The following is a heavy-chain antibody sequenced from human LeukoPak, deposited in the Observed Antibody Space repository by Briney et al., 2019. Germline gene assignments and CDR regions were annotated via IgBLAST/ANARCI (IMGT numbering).Heavy chain of an antibody. V-gene: IGHV3-53*01. CDR3: AKVGAGYSSSP. CDR1: GFTVSSSY. J-gene: IGHJ5*02. Sequence: GGSLRLSCAASGFTVSSSYLTWVRQTPGEGLEWLSVIYSDGGTYYADSVKGRFTISRDNSKNALFLEMNNLRVEDTAVYYCAKVGAGYSSSPWGQGTMVTVSS. D-gene: IGHD6-13*01. CDR2: IYSDGGT.